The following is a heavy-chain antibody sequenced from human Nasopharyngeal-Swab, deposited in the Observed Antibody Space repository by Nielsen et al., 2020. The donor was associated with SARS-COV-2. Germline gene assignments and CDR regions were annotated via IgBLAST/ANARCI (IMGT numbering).Heavy chain of an antibody. Sequence: RQAPGKGLEWIGSIYYSGSTYYNPSLKSRVTISVDTPKNQFSLKLSSVTAADTAVYYCASRRYYYGSGSYSLDYWGQGTLVTVSS. D-gene: IGHD3-10*01. CDR3: ASRRYYYGSGSYSLDY. CDR2: IYYSGST. J-gene: IGHJ4*02. V-gene: IGHV4-39*07.